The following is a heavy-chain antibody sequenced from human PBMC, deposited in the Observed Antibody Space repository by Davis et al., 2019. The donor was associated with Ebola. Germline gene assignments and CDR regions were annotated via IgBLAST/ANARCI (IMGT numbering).Heavy chain of an antibody. Sequence: GGSLRLSCAASGFTFSSYGMHWVRQAPGKGLEWVAVISYDGSNKYYADSVKGRFTISRDNSKNTLYLQMNSLRAEDTAVYYCAAYSSGWYGWGQGTLVTVSS. V-gene: IGHV3-30*03. J-gene: IGHJ4*02. CDR3: AAYSSGWYG. D-gene: IGHD6-19*01. CDR2: ISYDGSNK. CDR1: GFTFSSYG.